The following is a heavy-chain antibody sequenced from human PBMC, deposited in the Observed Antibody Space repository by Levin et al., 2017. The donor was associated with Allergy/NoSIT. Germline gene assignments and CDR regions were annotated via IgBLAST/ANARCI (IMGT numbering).Heavy chain of an antibody. CDR3: ARDGDYGDPPRKKGGVAFDI. D-gene: IGHD4-17*01. CDR2: INWNGGST. J-gene: IGHJ3*02. CDR1: GFTFDDYG. Sequence: GGSLRLSCAASGFTFDDYGMSWVRQAPGKGLEWVSGINWNGGSTGYADSVKGRFTISRDNAKNSLYLQMNSLRAEDTALYYCARDGDYGDPPRKKGGVAFDIWGQGTMVTVSS. V-gene: IGHV3-20*04.